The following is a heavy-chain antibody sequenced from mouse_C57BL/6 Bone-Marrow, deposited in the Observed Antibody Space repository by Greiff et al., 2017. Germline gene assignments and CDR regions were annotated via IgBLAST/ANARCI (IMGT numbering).Heavy chain of an antibody. D-gene: IGHD2-4*01. CDR1: GFTFSSYG. J-gene: IGHJ3*01. CDR2: ISSGGSYT. CDR3: ARLGYDYLAWFAY. V-gene: IGHV5-6*01. Sequence: EVMLVESGGDLVKPGGSLKLSCAASGFTFSSYGMSWVRQTPDKRLEWVATISSGGSYTYYPDSVKGRFTISRDNAKNTLYLQMSSLKSEDTAMYYCARLGYDYLAWFAYWGQGTLVTVSA.